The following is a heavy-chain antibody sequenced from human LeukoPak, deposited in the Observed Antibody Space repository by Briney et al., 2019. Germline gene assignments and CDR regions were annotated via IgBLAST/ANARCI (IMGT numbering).Heavy chain of an antibody. J-gene: IGHJ4*02. CDR3: ARGGGYSCYSDLDY. Sequence: SETLSLTCTVSGGSISSYYWSWIRQPPGKGLEWIGYIYYSGSTNYNPSLKSRVTISVDTSKNQFSLKLSSVTAADTAVYYCARGGGYSCYSDLDYWGQGTLVTVSS. CDR1: GGSISSYY. CDR2: IYYSGST. V-gene: IGHV4-59*01. D-gene: IGHD5-12*01.